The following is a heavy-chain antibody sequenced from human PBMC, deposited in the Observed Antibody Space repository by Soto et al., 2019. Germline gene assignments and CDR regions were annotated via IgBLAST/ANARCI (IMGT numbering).Heavy chain of an antibody. J-gene: IGHJ2*01. D-gene: IGHD7-27*01. Sequence: EVNLVEXGGGLVRPXXSLRLSCAASGFTFSNSDMHWVRQTTGXGLEWLSGIGTVGDTYYPPSVRGRFTXSXXXXXXXXXXXXXXXXAEDTAVYFCARGTGAQLMYFDLWGRGTLVTXXS. CDR3: ARGTGAQLMYFDL. V-gene: IGHV3-13*01. CDR1: GFTFSNSD. CDR2: IGTVGDT.